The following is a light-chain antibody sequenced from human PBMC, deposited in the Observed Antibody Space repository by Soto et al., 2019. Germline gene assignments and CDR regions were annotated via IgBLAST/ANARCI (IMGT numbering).Light chain of an antibody. J-gene: IGKJ2*03. CDR2: SAS. CDR3: QHGYVAPYS. CDR1: QYINVY. V-gene: IGKV1-39*01. Sequence: IRMTQCPSSVSASIGDTVTITFRASQYINVYLNWYQQKPGEVPKLLIYSASTLHSGVPSRFTGSGSETDFTLTIRSLQPEDFATYYCQHGYVAPYSFGQGTKVDIK.